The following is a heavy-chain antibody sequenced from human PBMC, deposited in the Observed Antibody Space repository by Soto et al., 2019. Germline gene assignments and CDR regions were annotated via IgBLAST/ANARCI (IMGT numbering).Heavy chain of an antibody. V-gene: IGHV4-31*03. CDR1: DGSISSGGYY. D-gene: IGHD3-3*01. Sequence: QVQLQESGPGLVKPSRTLSLTCTVSDGSISSGGYYWSWIRQHPGKGLEWIGSIYYSGSTYYNPSLKSRVTISVDTSKNHFSLKLSSVTAADTAVYYGARWSERAVPKSYFDSWGQGTLVTVSS. CDR3: ARWSERAVPKSYFDS. J-gene: IGHJ4*02. CDR2: IYYSGST.